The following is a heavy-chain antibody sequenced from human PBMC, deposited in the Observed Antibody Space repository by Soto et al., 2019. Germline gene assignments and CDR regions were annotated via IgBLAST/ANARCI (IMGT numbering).Heavy chain of an antibody. J-gene: IGHJ3*02. CDR3: AKASDPYSSGWADAFDI. V-gene: IGHV3-23*01. CDR1: GFTFSSYA. D-gene: IGHD6-19*01. CDR2: ISGSGGST. Sequence: EVQLLESGGGLVQPGGSLRLSCAASGFTFSSYAMSWVRQAPGKGLEWVSAISGSGGSTYYADSVKGRFTISRDNSKNTLYLQMNSLRAEDTAVYYCAKASDPYSSGWADAFDIWGQGTMVTVSS.